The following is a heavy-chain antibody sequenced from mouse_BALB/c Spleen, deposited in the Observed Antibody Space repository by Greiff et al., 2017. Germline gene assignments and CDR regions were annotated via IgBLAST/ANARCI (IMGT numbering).Heavy chain of an antibody. D-gene: IGHD2-1*01. CDR1: GFSLTSYG. Sequence: QVQLQQSGPGLVQPSQSLSITCTVSGFSLTSYGVHWVRQSPGKGLEWLGVIWSGGSTDYNAAFISRLSISKDNSKSQVFFKMNSLQANDTAIYYCARRRDYGNPYYYAMDYWGQGTSVTVSS. J-gene: IGHJ4*01. CDR3: ARRRDYGNPYYYAMDY. CDR2: IWSGGST. V-gene: IGHV2-2*02.